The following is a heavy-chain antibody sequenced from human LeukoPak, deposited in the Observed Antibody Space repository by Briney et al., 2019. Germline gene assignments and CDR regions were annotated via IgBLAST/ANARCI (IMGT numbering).Heavy chain of an antibody. CDR1: GFTFSSYS. Sequence: PGGSLRLSCAASGFTFSSYSMNWVRQAPGKGLEWVSSISSSSSYIYYADSVKGRFTISRDNAKNSLYLQMNSLRAEDTAVYYCAMEGELGNFDAFDIWGQGTMVTVSS. D-gene: IGHD7-27*01. CDR3: AMEGELGNFDAFDI. V-gene: IGHV3-21*01. J-gene: IGHJ3*02. CDR2: ISSSSSYI.